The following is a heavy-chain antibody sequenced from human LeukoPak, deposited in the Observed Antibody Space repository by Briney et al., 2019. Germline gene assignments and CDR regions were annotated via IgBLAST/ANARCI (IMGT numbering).Heavy chain of an antibody. D-gene: IGHD4-23*01. J-gene: IGHJ6*03. CDR1: GFTFRSHN. CDR2: ISTNSNYI. CDR3: ARGGDFGGNFFGRVSYYYYYYYMDV. Sequence: PGGSLRLSCAASGFTFRSHNMNWIRQAPGKGLEWVSSISTNSNYIYNAGSVKGRFTISRDNAKNSLYLQMNSLRDEDTAVYYCARGGDFGGNFFGRVSYYYYYYYMDVWGKGTTVTVSS. V-gene: IGHV3-21*01.